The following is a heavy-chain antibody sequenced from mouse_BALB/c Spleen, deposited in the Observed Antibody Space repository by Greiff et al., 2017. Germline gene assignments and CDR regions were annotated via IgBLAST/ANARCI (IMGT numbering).Heavy chain of an antibody. CDR2: IYPGSGST. V-gene: IGHV1-55*01. Sequence: VQLQQPGAELVKPGTSVKLSCKASGYNFTSYWINWVKLSPGQGLEWIGDIYPGSGSTNYNEKFKSKATLTVDTSSSTAYMQLSSLASEDSALYYCARDYGSRLIYYYAMDYWGQGTSVTVSS. J-gene: IGHJ4*01. CDR3: ARDYGSRLIYYYAMDY. D-gene: IGHD1-1*01. CDR1: GYNFTSYW.